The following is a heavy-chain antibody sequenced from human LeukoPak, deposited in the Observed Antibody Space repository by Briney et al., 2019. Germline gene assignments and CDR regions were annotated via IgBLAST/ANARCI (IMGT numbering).Heavy chain of an antibody. J-gene: IGHJ6*03. V-gene: IGHV4-59*01. CDR3: ARVSAAALPYYYYYMDV. CDR1: GGSISIYY. CDR2: IYYSGST. D-gene: IGHD6-13*01. Sequence: SETLSLTCTVSGGSISIYYWSWIRQPAGKGLEWSGYIYYSGSTNYNPSLKSRVTISVDTSKNQFSLKLSSVTAADTGVYYCARVSAAALPYYYYYMDVWGKGTTVTVSS.